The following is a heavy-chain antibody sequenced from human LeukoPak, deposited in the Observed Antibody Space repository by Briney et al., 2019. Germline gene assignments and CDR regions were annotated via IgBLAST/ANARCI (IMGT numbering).Heavy chain of an antibody. J-gene: IGHJ5*02. Sequence: EASVTVSCKASGYTFTSYCISWVRQAPGQGLEWMGWISAYDGNTNYAQKLQGRVTMTTDTSTNTAYMELRSLRTDDTAVYYCARVYRFFGVVSGVVDPWGQGTLVTVSS. CDR1: GYTFTSYC. V-gene: IGHV1-18*01. CDR3: ARVYRFFGVVSGVVDP. CDR2: ISAYDGNT. D-gene: IGHD3-3*01.